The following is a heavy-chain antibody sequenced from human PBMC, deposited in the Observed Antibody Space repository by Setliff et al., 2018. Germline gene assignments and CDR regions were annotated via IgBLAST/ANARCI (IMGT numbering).Heavy chain of an antibody. CDR2: INTAGRRT. CDR3: ARDLIRGAPNWFDP. V-gene: IGHV3-74*01. Sequence: GGSLRLSCAASGLSFTSYWMHWVRQAPGKGPEWVSRINTAGRRTDYADSVKGRLTVSRDNAKNTLYLQMNRLRVEDTAVYYCARDLIRGAPNWFDPWGQGTLVTVSS. J-gene: IGHJ5*02. D-gene: IGHD3-10*01. CDR1: GLSFTSYW.